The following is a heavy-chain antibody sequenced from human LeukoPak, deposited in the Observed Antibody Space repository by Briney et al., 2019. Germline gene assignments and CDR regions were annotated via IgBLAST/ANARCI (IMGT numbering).Heavy chain of an antibody. J-gene: IGHJ4*02. Sequence: ASVKVSCKASGYTFTSYYMHWVRQAPGQGLEWMGIINPSGGSTSYAQKFQGRVTMTRDMSASTVYMELSSLRSEDTAVYYCARAHYGGNGFDYWGQGTLVTVSS. CDR1: GYTFTSYY. V-gene: IGHV1-46*01. CDR3: ARAHYGGNGFDY. D-gene: IGHD4-23*01. CDR2: INPSGGST.